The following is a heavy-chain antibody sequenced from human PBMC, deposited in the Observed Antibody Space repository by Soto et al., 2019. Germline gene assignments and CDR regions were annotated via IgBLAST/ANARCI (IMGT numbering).Heavy chain of an antibody. V-gene: IGHV3-49*04. CDR1: GFTFGNNA. CDR2: IRSKNYGRTT. CDR3: SRPSYYYDSSGFEPGAFDI. Sequence: GGSLRLSCTGSGFTFGNNAMTWVRQAPGKGLEWVGFIRSKNYGRTTEYAASVQGRFTISRDDSKGIAYLEMNSLTTDDTAVYYCSRPSYYYDSSGFEPGAFDIWGQGTMVTVSS. D-gene: IGHD3-22*01. J-gene: IGHJ3*02.